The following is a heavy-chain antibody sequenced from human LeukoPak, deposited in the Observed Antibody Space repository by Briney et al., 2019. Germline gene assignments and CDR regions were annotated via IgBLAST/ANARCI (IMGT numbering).Heavy chain of an antibody. D-gene: IGHD3-3*01. CDR1: GYSFTSYW. J-gene: IGHJ5*02. V-gene: IGHV5-51*01. CDR2: IYPDDSDA. Sequence: GESLKISCKASGYSFTSYWIGWVRQMPGKGLEWMGIIYPDDSDARYSPSFQGQVTISADKSISTAHLQWSSLKASDTAMYYCARHETNYDFWSGYLNWFDPWGQGTLVTVSS. CDR3: ARHETNYDFWSGYLNWFDP.